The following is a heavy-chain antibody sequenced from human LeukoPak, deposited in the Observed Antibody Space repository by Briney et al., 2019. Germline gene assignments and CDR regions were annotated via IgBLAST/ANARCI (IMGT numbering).Heavy chain of an antibody. CDR1: GGSINSYY. Sequence: PSETLSLTCTVSGGSINSYYWSWIRQPPGKGLEWIGYIYYSGSTNYNPSLKSRVTISVDTSKNQFSLKMSSVTAADTAVYYCARARDGLINNWFDLWGQGTLVTVSS. J-gene: IGHJ5*02. V-gene: IGHV4-59*01. CDR3: ARARDGLINNWFDL. D-gene: IGHD5-24*01. CDR2: IYYSGST.